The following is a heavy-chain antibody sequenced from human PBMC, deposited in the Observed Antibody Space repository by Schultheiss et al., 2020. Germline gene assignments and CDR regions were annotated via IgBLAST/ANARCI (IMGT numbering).Heavy chain of an antibody. CDR1: GFTFSTYA. CDR3: AKDLGVRGNSDY. V-gene: IGHV3-23*01. Sequence: GGSLRLSCAASGFTFSTYAMSWVRRAPGKGLEWVSAISGSGGSTYYADSVKGRFTISRDNSKNTLYLQMNSLRAEDTAVYYCAKDLGVRGNSDYWGQGTLVTVSS. D-gene: IGHD3-10*01. J-gene: IGHJ4*02. CDR2: ISGSGGST.